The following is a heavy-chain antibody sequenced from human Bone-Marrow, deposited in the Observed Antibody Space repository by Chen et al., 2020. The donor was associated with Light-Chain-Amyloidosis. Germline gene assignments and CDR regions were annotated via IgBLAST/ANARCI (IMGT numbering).Heavy chain of an antibody. CDR3: ARDPSDYYYGSGSYYFDY. V-gene: IGHV3-48*01. Sequence: EVQLVESGGGLVQPGGSLRLSCAASGFTVSSNYMNWVRQAPGKGLEWVSYISSSSSTIYYADSVKGRFTISRDNAKNSLYLQMNSLRAEDTAVYYCARDPSDYYYGSGSYYFDYWGQGTLVTVSS. CDR2: ISSSSSTI. J-gene: IGHJ4*02. CDR1: GFTVSSNY. D-gene: IGHD3-10*01.